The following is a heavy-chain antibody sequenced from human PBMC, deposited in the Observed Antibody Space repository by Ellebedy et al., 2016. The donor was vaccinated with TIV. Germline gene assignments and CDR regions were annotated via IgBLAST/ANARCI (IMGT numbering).Heavy chain of an antibody. Sequence: MPGGSLRLSCAASGFTFSTYVMHWIRQPPGKGLEWIAYIFYSGHTNYNPSLKSRVTISVDTSKNQFTLKLNSVTAADTAVYYCAREARIAVAGTARFDYWGQGTLVTVSS. V-gene: IGHV4-59*01. CDR3: AREARIAVAGTARFDY. D-gene: IGHD6-19*01. CDR2: IFYSGHT. J-gene: IGHJ4*02. CDR1: GFTFSTYV.